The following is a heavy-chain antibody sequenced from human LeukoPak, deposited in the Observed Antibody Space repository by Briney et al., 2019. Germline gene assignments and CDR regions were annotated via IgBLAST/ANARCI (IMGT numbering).Heavy chain of an antibody. CDR2: ISAYNGNT. CDR1: GYTFTNYG. V-gene: IGHV1-18*01. D-gene: IGHD1-1*01. Sequence: ASVKVSCKASGYTFTNYGIGWFRQAPGQGLEWVGWISAYNGNTDYAQKLQGRVTMTTDTSTSTAYMDLRSLRSDNTAVYFCARDVDRTTPYNWFDPWGQGTLVTVSS. CDR3: ARDVDRTTPYNWFDP. J-gene: IGHJ5*02.